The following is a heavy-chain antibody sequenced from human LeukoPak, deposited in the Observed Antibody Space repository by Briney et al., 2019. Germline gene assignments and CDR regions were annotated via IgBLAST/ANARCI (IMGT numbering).Heavy chain of an antibody. V-gene: IGHV4-59*01. D-gene: IGHD3-22*01. J-gene: IGHJ6*02. CDR3: ARHYYDSSGYYYYYYYGMDV. Sequence: TSETLSLTCTVSGGSISSYYWSWIRQPPGKGLEWIGYIYYSGSTNYNPSLKSRVTISVDTSKNQFSLKLSSVTAADTAVYYCARHYYDSSGYYYYYYYGMDVWGQGTTVTVSS. CDR2: IYYSGST. CDR1: GGSISSYY.